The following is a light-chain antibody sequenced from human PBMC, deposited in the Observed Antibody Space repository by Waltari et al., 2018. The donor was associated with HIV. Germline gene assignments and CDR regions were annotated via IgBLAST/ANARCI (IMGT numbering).Light chain of an antibody. J-gene: IGLJ2*01. CDR2: EVS. CDR1: SSDIGGYKY. Sequence: QSALTQPPSASGSPGQSVTISCTGTSSDIGGYKYVSWYQQHPGKAPKLMIYEVSQRPSGVPDRFSGSKSGNTASLTVSGLQAEDEAYYYCSSYAGSDNYVVFGGGTKLTVL. V-gene: IGLV2-8*01. CDR3: SSYAGSDNYVV.